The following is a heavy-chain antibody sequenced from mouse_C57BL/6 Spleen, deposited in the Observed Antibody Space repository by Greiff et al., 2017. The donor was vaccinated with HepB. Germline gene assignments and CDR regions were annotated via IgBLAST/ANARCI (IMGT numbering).Heavy chain of an antibody. J-gene: IGHJ3*01. CDR1: GYAFSSSW. Sequence: VHLVESGPELVKPGASVKISCKASGYAFSSSWMNWVKQRPGKGLEWIGRIYPGDGDTNYNGKFKGKATLTADKSSSTAYMQLSSLTSEDSAVYFCVRGGGYGNAYWGQGTLVTVSA. CDR3: VRGGGYGNAY. D-gene: IGHD1-1*01. CDR2: IYPGDGDT. V-gene: IGHV1-82*01.